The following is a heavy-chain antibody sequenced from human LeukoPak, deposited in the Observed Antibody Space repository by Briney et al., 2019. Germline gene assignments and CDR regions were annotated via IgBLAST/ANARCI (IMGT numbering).Heavy chain of an antibody. CDR1: GFTSSDFY. CDR3: VRDENNRGTGWGSGGF. CDR2: TRNKANDYRT. J-gene: IGHJ4*02. V-gene: IGHV3-72*01. D-gene: IGHD6-19*01. Sequence: GGSLRLXCAASGFTSSDFYMDWDRQAPGKGLEWVGRTRNKANDYRTEYAASVRGRFTILRDDSKSSLYLQMNSLKIEDTAMYYCVRDENNRGTGWGSGGFWGQGTLVTVSS.